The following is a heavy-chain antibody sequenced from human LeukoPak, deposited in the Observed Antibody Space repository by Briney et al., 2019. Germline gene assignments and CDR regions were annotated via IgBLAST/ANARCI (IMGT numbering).Heavy chain of an antibody. CDR1: GFTFSDYY. J-gene: IGHJ6*04. Sequence: GGSLRLSCAASGFTFSDYYVTWIRQSPGKGLEWVAYIGTSGSYTNYADSVRGRFTISRDNAKKSLYLQMNSLRVEDTAVYHCARGHYGMDVWGKGTMVTVSS. V-gene: IGHV3-11*06. CDR2: IGTSGSYT. CDR3: ARGHYGMDV.